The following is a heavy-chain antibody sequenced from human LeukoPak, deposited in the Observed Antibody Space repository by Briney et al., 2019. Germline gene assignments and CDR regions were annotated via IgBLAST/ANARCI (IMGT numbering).Heavy chain of an antibody. V-gene: IGHV3-23*01. CDR2: ISGSGGST. Sequence: PGGSLRISCAASGFTFSSYAMSWVRQAPGKGLEWVSAISGSGGSTYYADSVKGRFTISRDNSKNTLYLQMNSLRAEDTAVYYCARDRSPALVAANFDYWGQGTLVTVSS. CDR3: ARDRSPALVAANFDY. CDR1: GFTFSSYA. D-gene: IGHD2-15*01. J-gene: IGHJ4*02.